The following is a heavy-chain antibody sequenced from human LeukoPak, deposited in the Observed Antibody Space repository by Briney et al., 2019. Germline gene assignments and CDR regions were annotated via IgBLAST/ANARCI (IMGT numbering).Heavy chain of an antibody. J-gene: IGHJ4*02. D-gene: IGHD3-9*01. CDR3: ARGYGRYFDWLIPYYDY. Sequence: ASVKVSCKASGYTFTSYGISWVRQAPGQGLEWMGWISAHNGNTNYAQRLQGRVTMTTDTSTSTAYMELRSLRSDDTAVYYCARGYGRYFDWLIPYYDYWGQGTLVTVSS. CDR2: ISAHNGNT. CDR1: GYTFTSYG. V-gene: IGHV1-18*01.